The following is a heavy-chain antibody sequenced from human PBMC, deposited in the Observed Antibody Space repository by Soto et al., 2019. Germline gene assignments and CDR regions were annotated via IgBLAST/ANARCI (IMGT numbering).Heavy chain of an antibody. Sequence: GASVKVSCKASGYTFTSYDINWVRQATGQGLEWMGWMNPNSGNTGHAQKFQGRVTMTRNTSISTAYMELSSLRSEDTAVYYCAVNDIVVVPAAYHYMDVWGKGTTVTVSS. CDR2: MNPNSGNT. J-gene: IGHJ6*03. D-gene: IGHD2-2*01. CDR3: AVNDIVVVPAAYHYMDV. CDR1: GYTFTSYD. V-gene: IGHV1-8*01.